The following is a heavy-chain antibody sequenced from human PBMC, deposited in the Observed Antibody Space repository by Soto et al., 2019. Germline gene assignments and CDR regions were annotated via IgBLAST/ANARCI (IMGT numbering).Heavy chain of an antibody. J-gene: IGHJ4*02. CDR3: AHRALYSGSYWDGGYFDT. V-gene: IGHV2-5*02. CDR2: IYWDDDK. Sequence: QITLRESGPTRVRPTQPLTLTCDFSGFSLTTSGVGVAWIRQSPGKAPEWLAVIYWDDDKRYSPTLKSRLTNTKDPAKTQVVLTMTNIDPVDTGKDYCAHRALYSGSYWDGGYFDTWGQGTPVTVSS. D-gene: IGHD1-26*01. CDR1: GFSLTTSGVG.